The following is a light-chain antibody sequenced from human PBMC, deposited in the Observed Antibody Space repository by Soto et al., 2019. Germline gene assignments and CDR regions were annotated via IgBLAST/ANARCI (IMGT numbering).Light chain of an antibody. CDR3: QQTNSFPRT. Sequence: DIQITQSPSSVSSSVGDRVTITCLASQDISSWLAWYQQKPGKAPNLLIYAASSLQSGVPSRFSGSGSGTDFTLTINSLQPEDIATYYCQQTNSFPRTFGQGTKVDIK. J-gene: IGKJ1*01. CDR2: AAS. V-gene: IGKV1-12*01. CDR1: QDISSW.